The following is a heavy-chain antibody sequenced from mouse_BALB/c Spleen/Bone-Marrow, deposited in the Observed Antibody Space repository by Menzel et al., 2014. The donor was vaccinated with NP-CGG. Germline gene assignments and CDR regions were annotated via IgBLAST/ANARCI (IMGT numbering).Heavy chain of an antibody. CDR2: IYPGDGDT. CDR3: ARWVRFDYWSFDV. V-gene: IGHV1-80*01. Sequence: VKLMESGAELVRPGSSVKISCKASGCTFSEHWMNWGKQRPGQGLEGIGQIYPGDGDTNYSGKFKGKATLTADKSSNTTYMQLSSLTSEDSAVYFCARWVRFDYWSFDVWGAGTTVTVSS. J-gene: IGHJ1*01. CDR1: GCTFSEHW.